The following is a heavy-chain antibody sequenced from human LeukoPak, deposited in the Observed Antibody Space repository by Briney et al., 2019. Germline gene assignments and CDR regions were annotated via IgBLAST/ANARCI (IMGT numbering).Heavy chain of an antibody. V-gene: IGHV4-34*01. Sequence: PSETLSLTCAVYGGSFSGYYWSWIRQPPGKGLEWIGEINHSGSTNYNPSLKSRVTISVDTSKNQFSLKLSSVTAADTAVYYCARRDYGNGWYVASWGQGTLVTVSS. D-gene: IGHD6-19*01. CDR3: ARRDYGNGWYVAS. CDR1: GGSFSGYY. J-gene: IGHJ5*02. CDR2: INHSGST.